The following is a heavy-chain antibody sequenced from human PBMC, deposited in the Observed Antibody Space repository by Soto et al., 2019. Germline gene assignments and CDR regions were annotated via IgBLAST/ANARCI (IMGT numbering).Heavy chain of an antibody. CDR1: GFTFSSYG. Sequence: PGGSLRLSCAASGFTFSSYGMHWVRQAPGKGLEWMAVIWYDGSNKYYADSVKGRFTISRDNSKNTLYLQMNSLRAEDTAVYYCAREHYCSSTSCYRDYYGMDVWGQGTTVTVSS. V-gene: IGHV3-33*01. CDR2: IWYDGSNK. D-gene: IGHD2-2*01. CDR3: AREHYCSSTSCYRDYYGMDV. J-gene: IGHJ6*02.